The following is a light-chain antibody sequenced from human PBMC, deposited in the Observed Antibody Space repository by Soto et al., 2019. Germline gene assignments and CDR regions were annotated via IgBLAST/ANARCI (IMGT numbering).Light chain of an antibody. Sequence: QSALTQPASVSGSPGQAITISCTGNSSDVGGYNYVSWYQQHPGKAPKLMFYDVSNRPSGVSNRFSGSQSGNTASPPSSRIQAEDEDDYSGSSYTRSSFVVFGGGTQLTVL. V-gene: IGLV2-14*01. CDR3: SSYTRSSFVV. J-gene: IGLJ2*01. CDR1: SSDVGGYNY. CDR2: DVS.